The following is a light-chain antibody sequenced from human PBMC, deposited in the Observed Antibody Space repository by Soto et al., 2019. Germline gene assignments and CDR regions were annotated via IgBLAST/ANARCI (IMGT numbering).Light chain of an antibody. CDR3: QQYNNWWT. CDR1: QSVSSN. CDR2: GAS. J-gene: IGKJ1*01. Sequence: EIVMTQSPATLSVNPGERATLSCRASQSVSSNLAWYQQKPGQAPRLLIYGASTRATGIPARFSGSGSGTEFTLTISSLQSEDFAVYYCQQYNNWWTFGQGTKVDIK. V-gene: IGKV3-15*01.